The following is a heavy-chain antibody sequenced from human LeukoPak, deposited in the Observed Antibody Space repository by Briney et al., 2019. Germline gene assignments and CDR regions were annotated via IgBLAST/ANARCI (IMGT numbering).Heavy chain of an antibody. J-gene: IGHJ6*03. V-gene: IGHV6-1*01. Sequence: SQTLSLTCAISGDSVSSNSAAWNWIRQSPSRGLEWLGRTYYRSKWYNDYAVSVKSRITINPDTSKNQFSLQLNSVTPEDTAVYYCARGDEYSSSRVYYYYMDVWGKGTTVTVSS. CDR1: GDSVSSNSAA. D-gene: IGHD6-6*01. CDR2: TYYRSKWYN. CDR3: ARGDEYSSSRVYYYYMDV.